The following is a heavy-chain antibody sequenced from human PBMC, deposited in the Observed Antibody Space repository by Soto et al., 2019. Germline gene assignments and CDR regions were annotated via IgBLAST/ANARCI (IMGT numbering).Heavy chain of an antibody. J-gene: IGHJ1*01. D-gene: IGHD5-12*01. CDR2: ISGNGDTT. Sequence: EVQLLESGGGLVQPGGSLRLSCAASGFTFSSSAMSWVRQAPGKGLDWVSAISGNGDTTYYADSVKGRFTISRDISKNTLYLRMNSLRAEDTAVYYCAKLRGYDLGSTTFQHWGQGTLVTVSS. CDR3: AKLRGYDLGSTTFQH. V-gene: IGHV3-23*01. CDR1: GFTFSSSA.